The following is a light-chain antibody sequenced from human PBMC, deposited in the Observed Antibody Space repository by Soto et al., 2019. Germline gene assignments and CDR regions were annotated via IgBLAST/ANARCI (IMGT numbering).Light chain of an antibody. J-gene: IGKJ4*01. CDR1: QSHSSSY. Sequence: ENVLTQSPGTLSLSPGERATLSCRASQSHSSSYLAWYQQKPGQAPRLLIYGASSRATGIPDRFSGSGSGTDFTLTISRLEPEDFAVYYCQQFATSPLTFGGGTKVEIK. CDR2: GAS. V-gene: IGKV3-20*01. CDR3: QQFATSPLT.